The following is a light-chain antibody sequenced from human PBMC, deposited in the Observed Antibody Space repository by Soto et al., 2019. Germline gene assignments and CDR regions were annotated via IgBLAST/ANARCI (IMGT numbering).Light chain of an antibody. V-gene: IGKV1-9*01. CDR2: AAS. CDR1: QGIASY. Sequence: QLTLSPSSLSASVGDRVTITCRASQGIASYLAWYQQKPGQAPNLLIYAASTLQSGVPSRFSGSGSGTDFTLTISSLQPEDFATYYCQQLNSYPLTFGGGTKVEI. CDR3: QQLNSYPLT. J-gene: IGKJ4*01.